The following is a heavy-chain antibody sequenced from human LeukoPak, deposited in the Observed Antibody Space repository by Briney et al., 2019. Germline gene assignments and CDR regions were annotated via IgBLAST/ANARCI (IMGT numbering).Heavy chain of an antibody. J-gene: IGHJ4*02. CDR2: IIPILDIT. CDR3: ARGYCSGGSCYDRGDYFDY. CDR1: GGTFSSYA. Sequence: GSSVKVSCKASGGTFSSYAISWVRQAPGQGLEWMGRIIPILDITNYAQTFQGRVTITADKSTSTAYMELSSLRSEDTAVYYCARGYCSGGSCYDRGDYFDYWGQGTLVTVSS. V-gene: IGHV1-69*04. D-gene: IGHD2-15*01.